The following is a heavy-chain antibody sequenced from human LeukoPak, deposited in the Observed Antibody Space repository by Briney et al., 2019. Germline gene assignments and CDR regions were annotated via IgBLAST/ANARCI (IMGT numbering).Heavy chain of an antibody. CDR3: ARGARWLQFRD. Sequence: PLETLSLTCAVYGVTFSGYYWSWIGQPPGKGLEWIGEINHSGSTNYNPSLKSRVTISVDTSKNQFSLKLSSVTAADTAVYYCARGARWLQFRDWGQGTLVTVSS. CDR2: INHSGST. CDR1: GVTFSGYY. D-gene: IGHD5-24*01. J-gene: IGHJ4*02. V-gene: IGHV4-34*01.